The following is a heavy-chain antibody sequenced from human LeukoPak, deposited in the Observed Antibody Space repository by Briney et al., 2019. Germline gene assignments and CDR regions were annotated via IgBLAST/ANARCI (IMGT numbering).Heavy chain of an antibody. J-gene: IGHJ4*02. CDR1: GFTFSTYA. V-gene: IGHV3-23*01. D-gene: IGHD1-20*01. CDR2: ISGRGVST. Sequence: PGGSLRLSCAASGFTFSTYAMSWVRQAPGQGLEWVSAISGRGVSTSYADSVRGRFTISRDNSKKTLYLQMNSLRAEDTAVYYCAKAASGNWNDVSDYWGQGTLVTVSS. CDR3: AKAASGNWNDVSDY.